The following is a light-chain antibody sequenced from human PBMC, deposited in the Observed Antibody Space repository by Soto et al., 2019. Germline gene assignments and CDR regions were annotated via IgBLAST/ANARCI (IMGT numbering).Light chain of an antibody. CDR3: SSYTSSSTYV. CDR2: EVS. CDR1: SSDVGGYNY. Sequence: QSALTQPASVSGSPGQSVTISCTGTSSDVGGYNYVSWYQQRPGKAPKLMIYEVSNRPSGVSNRFSGSKSGNTASLTISGLQAEDEADYYYSSYTSSSTYVFGTGTKGTVL. V-gene: IGLV2-14*01. J-gene: IGLJ1*01.